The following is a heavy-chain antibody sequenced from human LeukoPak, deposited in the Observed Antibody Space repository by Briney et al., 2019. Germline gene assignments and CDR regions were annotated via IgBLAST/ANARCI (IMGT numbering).Heavy chain of an antibody. CDR2: IYYSGST. CDR1: GGSISSGGYY. V-gene: IGHV4-31*03. Sequence: SQTLSLTCTVSGGSISSGGYYWSWIRQHSGKGLEWIGYIYYSGSTYYNPSLKSRVTISVDTSKNQFSLKLSSVTAADTAVYYCARDQGSGYYDSSGPTPFDLWGRGTLVTVSS. J-gene: IGHJ2*01. D-gene: IGHD3-22*01. CDR3: ARDQGSGYYDSSGPTPFDL.